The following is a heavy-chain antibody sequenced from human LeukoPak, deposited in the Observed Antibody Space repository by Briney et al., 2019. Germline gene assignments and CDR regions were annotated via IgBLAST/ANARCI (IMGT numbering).Heavy chain of an antibody. J-gene: IGHJ4*02. Sequence: GGSLRLSCAASGFTFSSYAMSWVRQAPGKGLEWVSSISSSSSYIYYADSVKGRFTISRDNAKNSLYLQMNSLRAEDTAVYYCARGGNSGSYPMVFDYWGQGTLVTVSS. CDR1: GFTFSSYA. V-gene: IGHV3-21*01. CDR3: ARGGNSGSYPMVFDY. CDR2: ISSSSSYI. D-gene: IGHD1-26*01.